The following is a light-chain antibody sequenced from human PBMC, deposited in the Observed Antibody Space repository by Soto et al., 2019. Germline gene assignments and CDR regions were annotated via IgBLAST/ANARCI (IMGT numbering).Light chain of an antibody. CDR3: AAWDDSLSGYV. J-gene: IGLJ1*01. V-gene: IGLV1-47*01. CDR1: SSNIGSNY. Sequence: QSVLTQPPSASGTPGQRVTISCSGSSSNIGSNYVYWYQQLPGTAPKLLIYRNNQRPSGVPDRFSGSKSGTSASLAISGLRPEDEADYYCAAWDDSLSGYVFGTGTKLPS. CDR2: RNN.